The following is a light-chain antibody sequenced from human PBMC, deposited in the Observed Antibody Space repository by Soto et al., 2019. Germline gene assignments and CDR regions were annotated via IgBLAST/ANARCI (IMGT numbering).Light chain of an antibody. Sequence: DIQMTQSPSSLSASVGDRVIITCRASQGIAGWLAWYQQKPEKAPKSLFYGVSTLQSGVPSRFSGSGSGTEFTLTISSLQPEDFATYYCQQYSTYPLTFGGGTMVEIK. CDR3: QQYSTYPLT. V-gene: IGKV1D-16*01. CDR2: GVS. J-gene: IGKJ4*01. CDR1: QGIAGW.